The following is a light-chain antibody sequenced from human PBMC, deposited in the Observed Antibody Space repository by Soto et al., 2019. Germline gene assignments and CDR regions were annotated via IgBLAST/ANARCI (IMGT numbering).Light chain of an antibody. J-gene: IGLJ3*02. CDR1: SGDVGNYNL. CDR2: EVS. V-gene: IGLV2-23*02. CDR3: CAYAGGSVYVL. Sequence: QSALTQPASVSGSPGQSITISCTATSGDVGNYNLVSWYQQHPGKAPYLMIYEVSKRPSGVSNRFSGSKSGNTASLTISGLQAEDEADYYCCAYAGGSVYVLFGGGTKVTVL.